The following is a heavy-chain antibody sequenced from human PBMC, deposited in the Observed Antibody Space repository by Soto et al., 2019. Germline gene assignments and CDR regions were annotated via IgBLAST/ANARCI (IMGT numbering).Heavy chain of an antibody. CDR3: ASGRFLKWYVGNYYYDMGV. V-gene: IGHV1-69*06. J-gene: IGHJ6*02. CDR1: GGTFSNYG. Sequence: SVKVSCKASGGTFSNYGVSWVRQAPGQGLDWMGGIIPIFGTAKYAQKFQGRVTITADKSTSAAYMELSSLRSEDTAVYYCASGRFLKWYVGNYYYDMGVWGQGTTVTVSS. D-gene: IGHD3-3*01. CDR2: IIPIFGTA.